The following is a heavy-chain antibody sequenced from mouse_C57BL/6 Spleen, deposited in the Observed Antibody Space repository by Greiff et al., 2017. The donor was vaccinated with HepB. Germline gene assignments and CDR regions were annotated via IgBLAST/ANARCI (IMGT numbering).Heavy chain of an antibody. D-gene: IGHD2-3*01. CDR1: GYTFTSYW. V-gene: IGHV1-64*01. CDR2: IHPNSGST. Sequence: QVQLQQPGAELVKPGASVKLSCKASGYTFTSYWMHWVKQRPGQGLEWIGMIHPNSGSTNYNEKFKSKATLTVDKSSSTAYMKLSSLTSEDSAVYYCARSDGYLYYFDYWGQGTTLTVSS. J-gene: IGHJ2*01. CDR3: ARSDGYLYYFDY.